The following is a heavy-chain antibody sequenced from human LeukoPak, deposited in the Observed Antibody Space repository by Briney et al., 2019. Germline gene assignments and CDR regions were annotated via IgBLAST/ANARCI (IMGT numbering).Heavy chain of an antibody. CDR2: IFGSGGST. CDR3: AKTTTGYSSGRFPGWPVDY. Sequence: GGSLRLSCAASGFTFSSYAMYWVRQAPGKGLEWVSGIFGSGGSTHYADSVKGRFTISRDNSKNTVYLQMNSLRAEDTAVHYCAKTTTGYSSGRFPGWPVDYWGQGTLVTVSS. V-gene: IGHV3-23*01. D-gene: IGHD6-19*01. J-gene: IGHJ4*02. CDR1: GFTFSSYA.